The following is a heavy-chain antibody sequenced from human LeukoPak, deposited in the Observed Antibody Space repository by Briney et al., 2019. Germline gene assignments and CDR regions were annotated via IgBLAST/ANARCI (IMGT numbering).Heavy chain of an antibody. CDR2: INCDSGNT. Sequence: ASVKVSCKASGYTLTSRGISWVRRAPAQGLEWMGWINCDSGNTNYAQKFQGRLTMTTDTSTSTAYMELRSLRSDDTAVYYCARDEVSGGWYNHWGQGTLVTVSS. D-gene: IGHD6-19*01. CDR1: GYTLTSRG. V-gene: IGHV1-18*04. CDR3: ARDEVSGGWYNH. J-gene: IGHJ4*02.